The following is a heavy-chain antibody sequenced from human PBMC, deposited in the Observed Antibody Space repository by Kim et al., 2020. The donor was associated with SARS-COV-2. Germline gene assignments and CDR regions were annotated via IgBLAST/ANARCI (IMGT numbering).Heavy chain of an antibody. CDR2: ISPGDSDT. D-gene: IGHD3-16*01. CDR1: GYSFTNHW. J-gene: IGHJ4*02. Sequence: GESLKISCEGSGYSFTNHWVGWVRQMPGKGLEWMGIISPGDSDTRYSPYFQGQVTISADTSINTAFLQWSSLKASDTAMYYCARQGLGGVSIDFWGQGTLVTVSS. CDR3: ARQGLGGVSIDF. V-gene: IGHV5-51*01.